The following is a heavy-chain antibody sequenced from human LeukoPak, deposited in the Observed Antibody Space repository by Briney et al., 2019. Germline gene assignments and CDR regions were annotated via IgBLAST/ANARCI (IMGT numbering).Heavy chain of an antibody. V-gene: IGHV3-23*01. Sequence: PGGSLRLSCAASEFTFSDYSMAWVRQAPGKGLEWVSVINDLGGYTQYAASVKGRFTISRDNSKNTLYLQMNSLRAEDTAVYYCAREGDRGILVADFFGYWGQGTLVTVSS. CDR3: AREGDRGILVADFFGY. J-gene: IGHJ4*02. CDR2: INDLGGYT. CDR1: EFTFSDYS. D-gene: IGHD2-8*02.